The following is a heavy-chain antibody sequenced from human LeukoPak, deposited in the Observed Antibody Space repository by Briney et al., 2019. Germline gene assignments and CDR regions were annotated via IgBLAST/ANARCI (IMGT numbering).Heavy chain of an antibody. CDR3: ARDHYDYVWGSYRYLCS. D-gene: IGHD3-16*02. CDR1: GYTFTGYY. J-gene: IGHJ5*02. Sequence: ASVKVSCKASGYTFTGYYMHWVRQAPGQGLEWMGWINPNSGGTNYAQKFQGRVTMTRDTSISTAYMELSRLRSDDTAVYYCARDHYDYVWGSYRYLCSWGQGTLVTVSS. CDR2: INPNSGGT. V-gene: IGHV1-2*02.